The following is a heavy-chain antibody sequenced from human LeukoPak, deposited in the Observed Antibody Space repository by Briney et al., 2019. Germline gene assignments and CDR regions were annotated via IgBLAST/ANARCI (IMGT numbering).Heavy chain of an antibody. D-gene: IGHD3-10*02. Sequence: PGGSLRLSCASSGFTFSSYEMNWVRQAPGKGLEWVSYISSSGSTIDYADSVKGRFTISRDNAKNSLYLQMNSLRAEDTAVYYCAELGITIIGGVWGKGTTVTISS. CDR1: GFTFSSYE. V-gene: IGHV3-48*03. J-gene: IGHJ6*04. CDR2: ISSSGSTI. CDR3: AELGITIIGGV.